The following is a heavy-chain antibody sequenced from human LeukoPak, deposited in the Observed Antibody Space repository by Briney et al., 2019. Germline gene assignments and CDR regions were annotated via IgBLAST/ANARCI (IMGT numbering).Heavy chain of an antibody. CDR2: ISYDGSNK. V-gene: IGHV3-30*18. Sequence: GGSLRLSCAASGFTFSSYGMHWVRQAPGKGLEWVAVISYDGSNKYYADSVKGRFTISRDNSKNTLYLQMNSLRAEDTAVYYCAKDARYSYDSSGYHDYWGQGTLVTVSS. CDR3: AKDARYSYDSSGYHDY. D-gene: IGHD3-22*01. J-gene: IGHJ4*02. CDR1: GFTFSSYG.